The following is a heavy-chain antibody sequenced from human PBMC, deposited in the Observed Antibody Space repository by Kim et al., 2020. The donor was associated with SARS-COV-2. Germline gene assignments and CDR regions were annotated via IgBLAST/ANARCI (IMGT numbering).Heavy chain of an antibody. Sequence: GGSLRLSCTASGFTYRTYDMHWVRQAPGKGLEWVSVVCSTGAAKYSDSMEGRLTISCDNAMKNLQFQMNNRRAGDTAVDYCSIGGESIASLDYSYFYLDV. D-gene: IGHD3-16*01. CDR1: GFTYRTYD. CDR2: VCSTGAA. CDR3: SIGGESIASLDYSYFYLDV. J-gene: IGHJ6*03. V-gene: IGHV3-13*01.